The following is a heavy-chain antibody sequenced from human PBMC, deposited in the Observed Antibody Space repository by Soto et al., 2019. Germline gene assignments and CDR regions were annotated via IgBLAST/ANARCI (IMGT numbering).Heavy chain of an antibody. D-gene: IGHD3-3*01. CDR1: GYSFTSYW. J-gene: IGHJ6*02. CDR3: ARSITSYDFWSGPLYYYYYGMDV. CDR2: IYPGDSDT. V-gene: IGHV5-51*01. Sequence: EVQLVQSGAEVKKPGESLKISCKGSGYSFTSYWIGWVRQMPGKGLEWMGIIYPGDSDTRYSPSFQGQVTISADKSISTAYLQWSSLKASDTAMYYRARSITSYDFWSGPLYYYYYGMDVWGQGTTVTVSS.